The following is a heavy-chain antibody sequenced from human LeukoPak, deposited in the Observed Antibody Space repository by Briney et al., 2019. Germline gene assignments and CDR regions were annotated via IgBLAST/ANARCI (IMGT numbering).Heavy chain of an antibody. CDR2: IYSGGTT. CDR1: GFTVSSNY. CDR3: ARDISLYWYFDL. Sequence: PGGSLRLSCAASGFTVSSNYMSWVRQAPGKGLEWVSVIYSGGTTYYADSVKGRFTVSRDNSKNTLYLQMNSLRAEDTAVYYCARDISLYWYFDLWGRGTLVTVSS. J-gene: IGHJ2*01. V-gene: IGHV3-53*01.